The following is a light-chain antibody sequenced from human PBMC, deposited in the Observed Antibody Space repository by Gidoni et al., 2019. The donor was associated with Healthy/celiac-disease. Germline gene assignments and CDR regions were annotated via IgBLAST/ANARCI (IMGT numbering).Light chain of an antibody. V-gene: IGKV4-1*01. J-gene: IGKJ4*01. CDR2: WAS. CDR3: QQYYSTPPT. CDR1: QSVLYSSNNKNY. Sequence: DIVMTQSPDSLAVSLGERATIHFKSSQSVLYSSNNKNYLAWYQQNPGQPPKLLIYWASTRESGVPDRFSGSGSGTDFTLTISSLQAEDVAVYYCQQYYSTPPTFGGGTKVEIK.